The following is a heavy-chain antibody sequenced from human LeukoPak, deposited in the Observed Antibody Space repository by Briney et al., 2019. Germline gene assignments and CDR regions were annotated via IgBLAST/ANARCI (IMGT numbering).Heavy chain of an antibody. CDR2: IYYSGNT. CDR3: ARDRRITVFDY. D-gene: IGHD3-16*01. V-gene: IGHV4-39*07. Sequence: PSETLSLTCAVSGDSISTSNSYWGWIRRPPGKGLEWVGSIYYSGNTYYNPSLKSRVTISVDTSKNQFSLKLSSVTAADTAVYYCARDRRITVFDYWGQGTLVTVSS. CDR1: GDSISTSNSY. J-gene: IGHJ4*02.